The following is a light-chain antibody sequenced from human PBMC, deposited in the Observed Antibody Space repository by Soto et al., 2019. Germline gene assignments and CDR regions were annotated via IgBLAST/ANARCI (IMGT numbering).Light chain of an antibody. Sequence: QSVLTQTPSASGTPGQTVTISCSGSRSNIGNNAVSWYQQFPGTAPKLLIYNNNQRPSGVPDRFSGSKPGTSASLAISGLQSEDEADYYCATWDDSLNARGVFGGGTQLTVL. J-gene: IGLJ3*02. CDR2: NNN. V-gene: IGLV1-44*01. CDR3: ATWDDSLNARGV. CDR1: RSNIGNNA.